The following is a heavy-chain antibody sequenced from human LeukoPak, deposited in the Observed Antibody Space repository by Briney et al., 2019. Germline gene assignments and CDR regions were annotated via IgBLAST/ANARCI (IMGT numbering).Heavy chain of an antibody. Sequence: SETLSLTCTVSGGSISPYFWSWIRQPAGKGLEYLGRISSTGNTNYNPSLRSRVTMSVDTSKNQFSLNLRSVTAADTAVYYCARARIAVSYFDYWGQGALVAVSS. CDR2: ISSTGNT. CDR3: ARARIAVSYFDY. CDR1: GGSISPYF. V-gene: IGHV4-4*07. J-gene: IGHJ4*02. D-gene: IGHD6-6*01.